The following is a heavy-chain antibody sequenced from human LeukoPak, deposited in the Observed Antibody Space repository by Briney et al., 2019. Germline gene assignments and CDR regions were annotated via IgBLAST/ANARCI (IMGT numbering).Heavy chain of an antibody. CDR1: GFTFSSYA. CDR3: AKVIVPAARALSYYYGMDA. J-gene: IGHJ6*02. D-gene: IGHD2-2*01. CDR2: ISGSGGST. Sequence: GGSLRLSCAASGFTFSSYAMSWVRQAPGKGLEWVSAISGSGGSTYYADSVKGRFTISRDNSKNTLYLQMNSLRAEDTAVYYCAKVIVPAARALSYYYGMDAWGQGTTVTVSS. V-gene: IGHV3-23*01.